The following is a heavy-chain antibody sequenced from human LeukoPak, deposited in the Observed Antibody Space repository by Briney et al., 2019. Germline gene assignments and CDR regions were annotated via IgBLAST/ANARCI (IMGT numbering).Heavy chain of an antibody. CDR1: GGSFSGYY. CDR3: ARARIVLMVYAIYWFDP. Sequence: SETLSLTCAVYGGSFSGYYWSWIRQPPGKGLEWIGEINHSGSTNYNPSLKSRVTISVDTSKNQFSLKLSSVTAADTAVYYCARARIVLMVYAIYWFDPWGRGTLVTVSS. J-gene: IGHJ5*02. CDR2: INHSGST. V-gene: IGHV4-34*01. D-gene: IGHD2-8*01.